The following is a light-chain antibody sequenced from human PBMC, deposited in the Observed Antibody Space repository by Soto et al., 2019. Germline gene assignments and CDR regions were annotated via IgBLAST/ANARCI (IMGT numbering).Light chain of an antibody. CDR2: DVS. CDR3: SSYTSSSTLLYV. CDR1: SSDVGGYNY. V-gene: IGLV2-14*03. Sequence: QSALTQPASVSGSPGQSITFSCTGTSSDVGGYNYVSWYQQHPGKAPKVVIYDVSDRPSGVSNRFSGSKSGNTASLTISGLQAEDEADYYCSSYTSSSTLLYVFGPGTKVTAL. J-gene: IGLJ1*01.